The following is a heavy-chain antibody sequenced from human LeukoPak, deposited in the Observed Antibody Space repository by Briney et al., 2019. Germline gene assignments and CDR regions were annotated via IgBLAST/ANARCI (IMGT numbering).Heavy chain of an antibody. CDR2: ISSSSNTI. CDR3: ARDRVYYMDV. CDR1: GFTLSSYS. J-gene: IGHJ6*03. V-gene: IGHV3-48*01. Sequence: GGSLRLSCAASGFTLSSYSMNWVRQAPGEGLEWVSYISSSSNTIYYADSVKGRFTISRDNAKNSLYLQMNSLRAEDTAVYYCARDRVYYMDVWGKGTTVTVSS.